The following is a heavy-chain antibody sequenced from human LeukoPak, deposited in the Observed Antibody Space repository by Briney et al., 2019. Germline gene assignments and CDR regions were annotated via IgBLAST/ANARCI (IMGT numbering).Heavy chain of an antibody. CDR3: AREGATSLFDY. CDR2: IRYDGSKK. J-gene: IGHJ4*02. V-gene: IGHV3-30*02. D-gene: IGHD1-26*01. CDR1: GFIFSSYG. Sequence: PGGSLRLSCAASGFIFSSYGMHWVRQALGKGLEWVAFIRYDGSKKYYADSVKGRFTISRDNSKNTLYLQMNSLRAEDTAVYYCAREGATSLFDYWGQGTLVSVSS.